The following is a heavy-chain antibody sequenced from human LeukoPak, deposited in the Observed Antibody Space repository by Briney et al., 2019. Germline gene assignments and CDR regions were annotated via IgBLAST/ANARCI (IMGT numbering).Heavy chain of an antibody. J-gene: IGHJ4*02. Sequence: TLSPTFTVSGGPISSGSYYWSWIRQPPGKGLEWIGRIYTSGSTNYNPSLKSRVTISVDTSKNQFSLKLSSVTAADTAVYYCARGVGAAAGNFDYWGQGTLVTVSS. V-gene: IGHV4-61*02. D-gene: IGHD6-13*01. CDR2: IYTSGST. CDR1: GGPISSGSYY. CDR3: ARGVGAAAGNFDY.